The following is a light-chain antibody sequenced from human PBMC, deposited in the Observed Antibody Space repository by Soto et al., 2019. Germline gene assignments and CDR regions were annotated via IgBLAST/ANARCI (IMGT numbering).Light chain of an antibody. J-gene: IGKJ1*01. CDR1: QNIYNS. Sequence: DIQMTQSPSSLSASLGDRFTITCRTSQNIYNSLNWYQQKAGRAPAXLIYGASSLQSGVPSRFSGIGSGTEFTLTISSLQPDDFATYDCQQYNSYWTFGQGTKVDIK. CDR2: GAS. V-gene: IGKV1-5*01. CDR3: QQYNSYWT.